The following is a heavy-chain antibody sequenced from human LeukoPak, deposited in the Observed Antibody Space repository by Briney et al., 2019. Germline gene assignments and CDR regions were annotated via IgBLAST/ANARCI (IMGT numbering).Heavy chain of an antibody. D-gene: IGHD3-10*01. CDR2: IIPIFGTA. CDR1: GGTFSSYA. V-gene: IGHV1-69*01. Sequence: SVKVSCKASGGTFSSYAISWVRQAPGQGLEWMGGIIPIFGTANYAQKFQGRVTITADESTSTAYMELSGLRSDDTAVYYCTRESYGSGSYYFDFWGQGTPVTVSS. CDR3: TRESYGSGSYYFDF. J-gene: IGHJ4*02.